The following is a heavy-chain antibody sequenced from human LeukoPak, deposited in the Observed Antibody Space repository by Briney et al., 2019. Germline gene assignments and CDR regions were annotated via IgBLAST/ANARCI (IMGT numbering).Heavy chain of an antibody. J-gene: IGHJ4*02. Sequence: GASVKVSCKASGYTFTSYYMHWVRQAPGQGLEWMGIINPSGGSTSYAQKFQGRVTMTRDMSTSTVYMKLSSLRSEDTAVYYCARADYCSSTSCYLHYWGQGTLVTVSS. V-gene: IGHV1-46*01. D-gene: IGHD2-2*01. CDR2: INPSGGST. CDR3: ARADYCSSTSCYLHY. CDR1: GYTFTSYY.